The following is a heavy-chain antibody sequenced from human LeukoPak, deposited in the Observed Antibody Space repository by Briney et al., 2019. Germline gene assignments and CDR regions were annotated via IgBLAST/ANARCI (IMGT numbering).Heavy chain of an antibody. D-gene: IGHD6-19*01. CDR2: IRSKTNGGTT. Sequence: GGSLRLSCRGSGFTFGDYVMSWVRQAPGKGLEWIGFIRSKTNGGTTEYAASVKDRFFISRDDAKSTTFLHMNSLKTEDTAVYYCTFSGWYYFHHWGQGTLVTVSS. V-gene: IGHV3-49*04. CDR1: GFTFGDYV. CDR3: TFSGWYYFHH. J-gene: IGHJ4*02.